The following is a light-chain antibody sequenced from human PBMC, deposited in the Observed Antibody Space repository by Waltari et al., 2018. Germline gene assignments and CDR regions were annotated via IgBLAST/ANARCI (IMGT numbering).Light chain of an antibody. CDR2: AAS. CDR3: QQDYTTPWT. V-gene: IGKV1-27*01. J-gene: IGKJ1*01. CDR1: QDINKE. Sequence: DIQMTQSPSSLSASVGDRVTVTCRASQDINKELSWYQQKPGKATTLLIYAASSLQTGVSSRFIGSGSGTEFTLTISSLQPEDVSTYYCQQDYTTPWTFGQGTKVEIK.